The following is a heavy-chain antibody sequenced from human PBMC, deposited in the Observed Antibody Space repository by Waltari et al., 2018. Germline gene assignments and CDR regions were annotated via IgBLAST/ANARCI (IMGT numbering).Heavy chain of an antibody. CDR1: GWSFSGYY. V-gene: IGHV4-34*02. CDR3: ALSRYGLASPKFDP. CDR2: IDQSGVT. D-gene: IGHD4-17*01. Sequence: QVQVQQWGAGLVKPSETLSLTCAVYGWSFSGYYWSCLRQPPGKVVAWIGEIDQSGVTNYNPSLTSRATISVDTSRNQLSLKLTSVTAADTAIYYCALSRYGLASPKFDPWGQGTLVTVSS. J-gene: IGHJ5*02.